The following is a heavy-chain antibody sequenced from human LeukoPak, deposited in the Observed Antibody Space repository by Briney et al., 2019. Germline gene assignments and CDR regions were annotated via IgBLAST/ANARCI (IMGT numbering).Heavy chain of an antibody. CDR1: GGTFSSYA. CDR2: IIPILGIA. Sequence: SVKVSCKASGGTFSSYAISWVRQAPGQGLEWMGRIIPILGIANYAQKFQGRVTITADKSTSTAYMELSSLRPEDTAVYYCARGSYYYDSSGKGHYWGQGTLVTVSS. CDR3: ARGSYYYDSSGKGHY. J-gene: IGHJ4*02. D-gene: IGHD3-22*01. V-gene: IGHV1-69*04.